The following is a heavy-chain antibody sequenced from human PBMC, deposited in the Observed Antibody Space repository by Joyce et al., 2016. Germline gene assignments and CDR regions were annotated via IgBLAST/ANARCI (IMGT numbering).Heavy chain of an antibody. V-gene: IGHV5-51*01. CDR3: AVLGNFDY. CDR2: IYPGDSDT. Sequence: EIQLVQSGAEVKKPGESLRISCKGSGYSFTSYWIGWVRQMPRKGLEWMGVIYPGDSDTIYSPSFQGHVTISVDTTVTTAYLQWSSLEASDTAMYDCAVLGNFDYWGQGTLVTVSS. CDR1: GYSFTSYW. D-gene: IGHD7-27*01. J-gene: IGHJ4*02.